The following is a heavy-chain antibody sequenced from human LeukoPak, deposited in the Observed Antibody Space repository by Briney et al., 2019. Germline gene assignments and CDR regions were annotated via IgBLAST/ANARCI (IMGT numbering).Heavy chain of an antibody. D-gene: IGHD5-24*01. CDR1: GGSISSHY. V-gene: IGHV4-4*07. CDR2: IYSSGTT. Sequence: PSETLSLTCTVSGGSISSHYWSWIRQPAGKGLEWIGRIYSSGTTNNNPSLKSRVTMSIDTSKNQFSLKLSSVTAADTAVYFCARGGDGYTFDYWGQGTLVTVSS. CDR3: ARGGDGYTFDY. J-gene: IGHJ4*02.